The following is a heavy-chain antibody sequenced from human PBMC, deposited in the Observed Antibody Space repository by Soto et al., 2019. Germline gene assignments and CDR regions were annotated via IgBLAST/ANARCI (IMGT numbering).Heavy chain of an antibody. CDR1: GFTFSSYA. V-gene: IGHV3-30-3*01. D-gene: IGHD6-13*01. Sequence: GGSLRLSCAASGFTFSSYAMHWVRQAPGKGLEWVAVISYDGSNKYYADSVKGRFTISRDNSKNTLYLQMNSLRAEDTAVYYCARAPTDEAAAGNGYWGQGTLVTVSS. CDR2: ISYDGSNK. CDR3: ARAPTDEAAAGNGY. J-gene: IGHJ4*02.